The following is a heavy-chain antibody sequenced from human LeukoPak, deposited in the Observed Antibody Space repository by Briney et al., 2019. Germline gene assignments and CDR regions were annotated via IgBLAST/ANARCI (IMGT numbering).Heavy chain of an antibody. J-gene: IGHJ4*02. D-gene: IGHD3-16*01. CDR2: ISYDGSNK. V-gene: IGHV3-30*03. Sequence: PGRSLRLSCAASGFTFSNYGMHWVRQAPGKGLEWVAVISYDGSNKYYANSVKGRFTISRDNSKNTLYLQMNSLRAEDTALFYCASLSSLYDYVWGSFHHWGQGTLVTVSS. CDR3: ASLSSLYDYVWGSFHH. CDR1: GFTFSNYG.